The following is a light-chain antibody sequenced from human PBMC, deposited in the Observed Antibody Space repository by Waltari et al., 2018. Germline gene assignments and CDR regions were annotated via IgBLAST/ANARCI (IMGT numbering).Light chain of an antibody. Sequence: EIVLTQSPGTLSLSPGERATLSCRASQSVSRTLAGYQQKPGQAPRLLIYDASSRAPGIPDRFSGSGSGTDFSLTISRLEPEDFAVYYCQKYGSLPATFGQGTKVEIK. V-gene: IGKV3-20*01. J-gene: IGKJ1*01. CDR3: QKYGSLPAT. CDR2: DAS. CDR1: QSVSRT.